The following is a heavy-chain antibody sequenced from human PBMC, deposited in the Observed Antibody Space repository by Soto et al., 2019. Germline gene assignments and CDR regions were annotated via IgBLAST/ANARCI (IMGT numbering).Heavy chain of an antibody. J-gene: IGHJ5*02. Sequence: ASVKVSFKASRCTFSSYAISWVRQAPRQGLEWMGGIIPIFGTANYAQKFQGRVTITADESTSTAYMELSSLRSEDTAVYYCARARGGSSGYRNWFDPWGQGTLVTVSS. D-gene: IGHD3-22*01. V-gene: IGHV1-69*13. CDR3: ARARGGSSGYRNWFDP. CDR1: RCTFSSYA. CDR2: IIPIFGTA.